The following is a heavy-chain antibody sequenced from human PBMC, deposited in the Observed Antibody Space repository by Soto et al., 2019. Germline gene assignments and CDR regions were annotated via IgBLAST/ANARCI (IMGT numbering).Heavy chain of an antibody. J-gene: IGHJ4*02. CDR2: IYYSGST. CDR1: GGSISSSSYY. D-gene: IGHD5-18*01. Sequence: PSETLSLTCTVSGGSISSSSYYWGWIRQPPGKGLEWIGSIYYSGSTYYNPSLKSRVTISVDTSKNQFSLKLSSVTAADTARYHCVTYFGYISGLWGQGTLVTVSS. CDR3: VTYFGYISGL. V-gene: IGHV4-39*01.